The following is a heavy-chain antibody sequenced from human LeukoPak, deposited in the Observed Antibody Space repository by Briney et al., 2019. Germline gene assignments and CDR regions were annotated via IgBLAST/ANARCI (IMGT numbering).Heavy chain of an antibody. Sequence: GGSLRLSCAASGFAVNTKFMHWVRQAPGKGLEWISVIYSGGLTYYADSVEGRFTITRDNSKNTLYLLMNSLRDEDTAVYYCAGDEVTSGGGLESWGQGTLVIDSS. CDR2: IYSGGLT. J-gene: IGHJ4*02. CDR3: AGDEVTSGGGLES. D-gene: IGHD3-16*01. CDR1: GFAVNTKF. V-gene: IGHV3-53*01.